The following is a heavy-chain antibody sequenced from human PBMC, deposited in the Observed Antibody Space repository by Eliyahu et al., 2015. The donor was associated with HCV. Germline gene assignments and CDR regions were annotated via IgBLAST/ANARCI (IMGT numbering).Heavy chain of an antibody. CDR3: ARGYLVVVDVSRSGAWLDP. V-gene: IGHV1-2*02. J-gene: IGHJ5*02. Sequence: QAQLIQSGAEVKQPGASVXVSCKASGYXFXXYYIYWVRQAPGQGLEWMGWINPDSGDTNYAQKFQGSVTMTRDTSIGTAYMELRSLRSDDTAVYYCARGYLVVVDVSRSGAWLDPWGQGTLVTVSS. CDR1: GYXFXXYY. D-gene: IGHD2-15*01. CDR2: INPDSGDT.